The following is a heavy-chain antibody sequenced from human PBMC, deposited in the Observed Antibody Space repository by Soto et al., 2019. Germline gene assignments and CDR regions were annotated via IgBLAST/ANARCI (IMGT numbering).Heavy chain of an antibody. CDR3: EKGRYTTIFTALDY. CDR2: ISYDGSNE. D-gene: IGHD5-18*01. J-gene: IGHJ4*02. Sequence: QVQLVESGGGVVQPGRSLRLSCAASGFTFSSHGMQWVRQAPGKGLEWVAVISYDGSNEYYADSVKGRFTISRDNSKNMLYLQMNGLRAEDTALYHCEKGRYTTIFTALDYWGQGTLVSVSS. CDR1: GFTFSSHG. V-gene: IGHV3-30*18.